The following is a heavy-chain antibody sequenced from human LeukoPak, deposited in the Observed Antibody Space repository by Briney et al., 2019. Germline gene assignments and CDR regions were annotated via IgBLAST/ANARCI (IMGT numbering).Heavy chain of an antibody. CDR3: ARTMAAVVVAAIDY. CDR1: GFILSSYT. J-gene: IGHJ4*02. Sequence: GGSLRLSCAASGFILSSYTMHRVRQAPGKGLEWVALISYDGSNEYYAGSVKGRFTISRDNAKNTLYLQMNSLRSDDTAVYYCARTMAAVVVAAIDYWGQGTLVTVSS. D-gene: IGHD6-25*01. V-gene: IGHV3-30-3*01. CDR2: ISYDGSNE.